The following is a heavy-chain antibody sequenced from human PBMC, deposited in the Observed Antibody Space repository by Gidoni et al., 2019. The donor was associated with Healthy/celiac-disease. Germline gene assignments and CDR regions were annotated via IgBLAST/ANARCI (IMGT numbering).Heavy chain of an antibody. CDR2: ISAYNGNT. D-gene: IGHD6-13*01. V-gene: IGHV1-18*04. CDR1: GYTFTRYG. Sequence: QVQLVQSGAEVQKPGASVKVSCKASGYTFTRYGISWVRQAPGQGLEWMGWISAYNGNTNYAQKLQGRVTMTTDTSTSTAYMELRSLRSDDTAVYYCARDGQPIAYSSSWYWFDPWGQGTLVTVSS. J-gene: IGHJ5*02. CDR3: ARDGQPIAYSSSWYWFDP.